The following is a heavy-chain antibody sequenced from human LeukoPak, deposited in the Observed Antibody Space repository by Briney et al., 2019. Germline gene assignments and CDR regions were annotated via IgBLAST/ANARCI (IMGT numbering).Heavy chain of an antibody. D-gene: IGHD2-21*02. Sequence: SVKVSCKASGGTFSSYAISWVRQAPGQGLEWMGRIIPILGIANYAQKFQGRVTITADKSTSTAYMELSSLRSEDTAVYYCAREGFPSLYCGGDCYSDYWGQETLVTVSS. CDR3: AREGFPSLYCGGDCYSDY. CDR2: IIPILGIA. J-gene: IGHJ4*02. CDR1: GGTFSSYA. V-gene: IGHV1-69*04.